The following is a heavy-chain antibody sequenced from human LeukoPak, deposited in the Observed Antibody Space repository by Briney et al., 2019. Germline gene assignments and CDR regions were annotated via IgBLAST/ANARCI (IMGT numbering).Heavy chain of an antibody. CDR3: VAGYYWFDP. V-gene: IGHV4-59*12. D-gene: IGHD6-19*01. CDR1: GGSISSYY. J-gene: IGHJ5*02. CDR2: IYYSGST. Sequence: PSKTLSLTCTVSGGSISSYYWSWIRQPPGKGLEWIGYIYYSGSTNYNPSLKSRVTISVDTSKNQFSLKLSSVTAADTAVYYGVAGYYWFDPWGQGTLVTVSS.